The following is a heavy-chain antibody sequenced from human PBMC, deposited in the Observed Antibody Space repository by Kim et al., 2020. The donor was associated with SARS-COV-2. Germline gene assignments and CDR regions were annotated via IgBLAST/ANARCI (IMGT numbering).Heavy chain of an antibody. CDR3: ARPVVPAAIEGFDY. V-gene: IGHV5-10-1*01. D-gene: IGHD2-2*01. J-gene: IGHJ4*02. Sequence: SPSCQGHVTISADKSISTAYLQWSSLKASDTAMYYCARPVVPAAIEGFDYWGQGTLVTVSS.